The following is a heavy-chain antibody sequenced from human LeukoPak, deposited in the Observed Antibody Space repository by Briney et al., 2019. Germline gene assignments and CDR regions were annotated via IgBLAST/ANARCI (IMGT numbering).Heavy chain of an antibody. Sequence: SETLSLTCAVYGGSLSGYNWFWIRQPPGKGLEWIGKINHSGRTNYNPSLKSRVTISIDKSENRFSVRLTSVTAADSAVYFCARAYYYDSTGYFEDEYWGQGTLVAVSS. V-gene: IGHV4-34*01. CDR3: ARAYYYDSTGYFEDEY. CDR2: INHSGRT. CDR1: GGSLSGYN. D-gene: IGHD3-22*01. J-gene: IGHJ4*02.